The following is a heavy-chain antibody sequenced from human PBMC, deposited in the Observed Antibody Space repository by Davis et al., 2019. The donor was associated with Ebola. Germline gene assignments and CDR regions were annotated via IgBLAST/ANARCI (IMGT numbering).Heavy chain of an antibody. CDR3: AKDFGNYDYFDY. D-gene: IGHD4-11*01. CDR1: GFTFDDYA. J-gene: IGHJ4*02. CDR2: ISWNSGSI. Sequence: SLKISCAASGFTFDDYAMHWVRQAPGKGLEWVSGISWNSGSIGYADSVKGRFTISRDNAKNSLYLQMNSLRAEDTALYYCAKDFGNYDYFDYWGQGTLVTVSS. V-gene: IGHV3-9*01.